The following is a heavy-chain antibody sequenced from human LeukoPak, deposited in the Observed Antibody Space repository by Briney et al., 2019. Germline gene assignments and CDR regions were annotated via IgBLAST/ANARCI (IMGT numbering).Heavy chain of an antibody. J-gene: IGHJ4*02. CDR1: GGSISSGSYS. CDR2: IYYSGSS. CDR3: ASQGGPVRYFDY. V-gene: IGHV4-39*01. Sequence: SETLSLTCTVSGGSISSGSYSWGWIRQPPGKGLEWIGSIYYSGSSYYNPSLKSRVTISVDTSKSQFSLKLSSVTAADTAVYYCASQGGPVRYFDYWGQGTLVTVSS. D-gene: IGHD1-26*01.